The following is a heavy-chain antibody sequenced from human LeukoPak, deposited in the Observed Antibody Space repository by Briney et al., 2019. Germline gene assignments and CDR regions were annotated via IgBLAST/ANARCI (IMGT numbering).Heavy chain of an antibody. V-gene: IGHV3-21*01. CDR3: AREKGSSGYPYYFDY. D-gene: IGHD3-22*01. CDR1: GFTFSTYY. CDR2: ISSRSTTL. J-gene: IGHJ4*02. Sequence: GGSLRLSCAASGFTFSTYYMNWVRQAPGKGLEWVSSISSRSTTLYYTDSVKGRFIISRDNTKNSLYLQMNSLRAEDTAVYYCAREKGSSGYPYYFDYWGQGTLVTVSS.